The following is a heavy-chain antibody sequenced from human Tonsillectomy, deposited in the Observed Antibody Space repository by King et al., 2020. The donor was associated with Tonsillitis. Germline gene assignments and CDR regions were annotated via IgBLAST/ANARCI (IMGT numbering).Heavy chain of an antibody. Sequence: VQLVESGGGLVKPGGSLRLSCAASGFTFGDYYMSWIRQAPGKGLEWVSYISNSGTTIDYADSVKGRFTISRDNANNSLYLQMNSLRAEDTAIYYCAREPRAGTDWFDPWGQGTLVTVSS. CDR3: AREPRAGTDWFDP. CDR2: ISNSGTTI. D-gene: IGHD6-19*01. V-gene: IGHV3-11*01. CDR1: GFTFGDYY. J-gene: IGHJ5*02.